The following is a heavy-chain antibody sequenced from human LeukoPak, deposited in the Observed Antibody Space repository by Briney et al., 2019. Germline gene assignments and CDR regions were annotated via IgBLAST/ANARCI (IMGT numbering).Heavy chain of an antibody. Sequence: ASVKVSCKASGYTFTSYGISWVRQAPGQGLEWMGWISAYNGNTNYAHKLQSRVTTTTDTPTSTAYMELRSLRSDDTAVYYSARDPRITAAGTTPPFDPGGQGTLVTVSA. V-gene: IGHV1-18*01. CDR1: GYTFTSYG. CDR2: ISAYNGNT. CDR3: ARDPRITAAGTTPPFDP. J-gene: IGHJ5*02. D-gene: IGHD6-13*01.